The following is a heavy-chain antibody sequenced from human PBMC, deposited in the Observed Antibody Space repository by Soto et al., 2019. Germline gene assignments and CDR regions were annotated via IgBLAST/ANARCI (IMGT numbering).Heavy chain of an antibody. CDR1: GGSLTSNDW. Sequence: QVQLQESGPGLVKPSGTLSLTCAVSGGSLTSNDWWTWVRQPPGRGLEWVGQIHQSGSTFHNPSLRSRITVSINVSANHFSLHLDSVSGAHTALYYCARSTGGDACHFWGQGTMVTVSS. D-gene: IGHD7-27*01. V-gene: IGHV4-4*02. J-gene: IGHJ3*01. CDR3: ARSTGGDACHF. CDR2: IHQSGST.